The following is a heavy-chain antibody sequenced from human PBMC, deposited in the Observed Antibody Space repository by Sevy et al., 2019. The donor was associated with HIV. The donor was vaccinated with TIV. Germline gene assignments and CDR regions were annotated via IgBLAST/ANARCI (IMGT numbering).Heavy chain of an antibody. CDR1: GGSISSYY. CDR2: VYYSGST. D-gene: IGHD1-1*01. J-gene: IGHJ4*02. CDR3: ARDFSWNGLDY. Sequence: SETLSLTCTVSGGSISSYYWSWIRQPPGKGLEWIGSVYYSGSTNYNPSLKSRVTISVDTSKNQFFLKLSSVTAADTAVYYCARDFSWNGLDYWGQGTLVTVSS. V-gene: IGHV4-59*01.